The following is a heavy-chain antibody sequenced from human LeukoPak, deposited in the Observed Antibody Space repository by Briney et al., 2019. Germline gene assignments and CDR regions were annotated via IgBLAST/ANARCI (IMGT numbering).Heavy chain of an antibody. D-gene: IGHD3-16*01. V-gene: IGHV3-23*01. CDR1: GFTFNNYA. CDR3: ARWGTRGKFDY. CDR2: ISGGGETT. Sequence: GGSLRLSCAASGFTFNNYAMNWVRQAPGKGLEWVSSISGGGETTYYADSAKGRFTISRDNSENTVFLQMNSLRAEDTAIYYCARWGTRGKFDYWGQGTLVTVSS. J-gene: IGHJ4*02.